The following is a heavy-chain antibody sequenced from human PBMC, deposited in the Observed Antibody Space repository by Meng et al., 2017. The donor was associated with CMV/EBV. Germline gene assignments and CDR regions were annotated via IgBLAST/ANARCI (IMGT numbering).Heavy chain of an antibody. CDR3: ARAPPWDEFDY. CDR1: GFTFSSYS. D-gene: IGHD1-26*01. J-gene: IGHJ4*02. V-gene: IGHV3-21*01. Sequence: GESLKISCAASGFTFSSYSMNWVRHAPGQGLECVSSISSSSSYIYYADSVKGRFTISRDNAKNSLYLQMNSLRAEDTAVYYCARAPPWDEFDYWGQGTLVTVSS. CDR2: ISSSSSYI.